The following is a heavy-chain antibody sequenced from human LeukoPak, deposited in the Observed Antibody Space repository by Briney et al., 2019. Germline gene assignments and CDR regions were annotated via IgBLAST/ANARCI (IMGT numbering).Heavy chain of an antibody. J-gene: IGHJ4*02. CDR1: GFTFSRYW. V-gene: IGHV3-74*03. CDR3: LSGSWYFDY. CDR2: INSDGSDT. D-gene: IGHD6-19*01. Sequence: PGGSLRLSCAASGFTFSRYWMHWVRQAPGKWLVWVSRINSDGSDTTYADSVKGRFTISRDNAKNTLYLQVNSLRAEDTAVYYCLSGSWYFDYWGQGTLVTVSS.